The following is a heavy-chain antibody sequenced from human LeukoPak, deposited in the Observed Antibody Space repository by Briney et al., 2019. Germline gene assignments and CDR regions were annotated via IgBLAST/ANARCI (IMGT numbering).Heavy chain of an antibody. D-gene: IGHD3-22*01. CDR3: ASRTMIVGSFDY. CDR2: IYYSGST. Sequence: VKPSETLSLTCTVSGGSISSYYWRWIRQPPGTGLVWIGYIYYSGSTNYNPSLKSRVTISVDTSKNQFSLKLSSVTAADTAVYYCASRTMIVGSFDYWGQGTLVTVSS. CDR1: GGSISSYY. V-gene: IGHV4-59*01. J-gene: IGHJ4*02.